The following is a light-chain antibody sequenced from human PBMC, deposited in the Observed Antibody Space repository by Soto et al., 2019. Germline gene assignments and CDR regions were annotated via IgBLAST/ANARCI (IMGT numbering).Light chain of an antibody. V-gene: IGKV3D-11*01. CDR3: QQRSNCL. CDR2: DAS. Sequence: EIVLTQSPATLSLSPGERATLSCRASQGVSSYLAWYQQKPGQAPRLLIYDASNRATGIPARFSGSGPGTDFPLTISSLEPEDFAVYYCQQRSNCLFGGGTKVEIK. CDR1: QGVSSY. J-gene: IGKJ4*01.